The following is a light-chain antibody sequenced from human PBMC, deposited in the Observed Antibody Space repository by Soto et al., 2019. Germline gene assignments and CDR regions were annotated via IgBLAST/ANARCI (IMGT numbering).Light chain of an antibody. CDR2: HVT. CDR3: SSYTSSTVYI. CDR1: SSDVGGYSY. J-gene: IGLJ1*01. Sequence: VLTQPASVSGSPGQSITISCTGTSSDVGGYSYVSWYQQHPGDAPKLMIYHVTNRPSGVSDRFSGSKSGNTASLTISGLQAEDEADYYCSSYTSSTVYIFGTGTKVTVL. V-gene: IGLV2-14*03.